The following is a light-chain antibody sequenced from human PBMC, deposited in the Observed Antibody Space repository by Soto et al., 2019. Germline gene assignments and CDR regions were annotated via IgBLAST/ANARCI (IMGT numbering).Light chain of an antibody. V-gene: IGLV2-23*02. Sequence: QSALTQPASVSGSPGQSITISCTGTSSDVGSYKLVSWYQQHPGKAPKLMISEVTKRPSGVSTRFSGSKSGNTAFLTISGVQPEDESDYYCCSYAGSNTWVFGGGTKLTVL. J-gene: IGLJ3*02. CDR3: CSYAGSNTWV. CDR2: EVT. CDR1: SSDVGSYKL.